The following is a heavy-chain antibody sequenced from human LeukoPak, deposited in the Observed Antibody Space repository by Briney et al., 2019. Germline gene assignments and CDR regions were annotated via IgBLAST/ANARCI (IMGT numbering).Heavy chain of an antibody. V-gene: IGHV3-21*01. CDR2: ISSSSSYI. D-gene: IGHD6-13*01. CDR3: ARDRGSSWYKSGWFDP. Sequence: PGGSLRLSCAASGFTFSSYSMNWVRQAPGKGLEWVSSISSSSSYIYYADSVKGRFTISRDNAKNSLYLQMNSLRAEDTAVYYCARDRGSSWYKSGWFDPWGQGTLVTVSS. CDR1: GFTFSSYS. J-gene: IGHJ5*02.